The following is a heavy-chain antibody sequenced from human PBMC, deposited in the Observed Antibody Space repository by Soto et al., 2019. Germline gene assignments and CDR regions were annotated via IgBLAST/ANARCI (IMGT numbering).Heavy chain of an antibody. CDR1: GDSISSYY. J-gene: IGHJ4*02. CDR3: TRGLPSHFGYDS. D-gene: IGHD3-10*01. CDR2: VFYSGAT. Sequence: SETLSLTCSVSGDSISSYYWNWIRQSPGKGLEWVGYVFYSGATNYNPSLKSRVTISLDASKKQVSLRLTSATAADTAVYYCTRGLPSHFGYDSWGQGTLVT. V-gene: IGHV4-59*01.